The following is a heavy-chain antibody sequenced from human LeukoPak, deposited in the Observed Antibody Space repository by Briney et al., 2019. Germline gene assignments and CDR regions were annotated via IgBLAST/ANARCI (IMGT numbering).Heavy chain of an antibody. CDR3: ARGSLLWFGDRFHFDY. D-gene: IGHD3-10*01. CDR2: IYYSGTT. V-gene: IGHV4-39*07. CDR1: GGSISSSSYY. J-gene: IGHJ4*02. Sequence: NSSETLSLTCTVSGGSISSSSYYWGWIRQPPGKGLEWIGSIYYSGTTYYYPSLKSRVTISVDTSKNQFSLKLSSVTAADTAVYYCARGSLLWFGDRFHFDYWGQGTLVTVSS.